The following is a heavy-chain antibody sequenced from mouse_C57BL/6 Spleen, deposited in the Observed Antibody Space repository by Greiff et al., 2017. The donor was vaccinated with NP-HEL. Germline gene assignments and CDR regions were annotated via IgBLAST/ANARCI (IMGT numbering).Heavy chain of an antibody. Sequence: QVQLQQSGAELMKPGASVKLSCKATGYTFTGYWIEWVKQRPGHGLEWIGEILPGSGSTNYNEKFKGKATFTADTSSNTAYMQLSSLTTEDSAIYYCARREIYYDYDGGAYWGQGTLVTVSA. D-gene: IGHD2-4*01. CDR3: ARREIYYDYDGGAY. J-gene: IGHJ3*01. CDR2: ILPGSGST. V-gene: IGHV1-9*01. CDR1: GYTFTGYW.